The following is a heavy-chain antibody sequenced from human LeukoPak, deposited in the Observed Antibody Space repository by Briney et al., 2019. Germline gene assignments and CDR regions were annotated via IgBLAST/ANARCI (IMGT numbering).Heavy chain of an antibody. CDR1: GYTFTSYG. Sequence: GASVKVSCKASGYTFTSYGISWVRQAPGQGLEWMGWISAYNGNTNYAQKLQGRVTMTTDTSTSTAYMELRSLRSDDTAVYYCARGARLWGAIAKVQQLLQRGYYYYYMDVWGKGTTVTVSS. J-gene: IGHJ6*03. CDR3: ARGARLWGAIAKVQQLLQRGYYYYYMDV. CDR2: ISAYNGNT. V-gene: IGHV1-18*01. D-gene: IGHD3-16*01.